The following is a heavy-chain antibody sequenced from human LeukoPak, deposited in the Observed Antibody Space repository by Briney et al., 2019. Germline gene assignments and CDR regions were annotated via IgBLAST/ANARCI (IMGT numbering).Heavy chain of an antibody. Sequence: ASVKVSCKASGYTFTGYYMHWVRQAPGQGLEWMGWINPNSGGTNYAQKFQGRVTMTRDTSISTAYMELSRLRSDDTAVYYCARRIIGRGVAGTSYPRWFDPWGQGTLVTVSS. D-gene: IGHD6-19*01. J-gene: IGHJ5*02. V-gene: IGHV1-2*02. CDR2: INPNSGGT. CDR3: ARRIIGRGVAGTSYPRWFDP. CDR1: GYTFTGYY.